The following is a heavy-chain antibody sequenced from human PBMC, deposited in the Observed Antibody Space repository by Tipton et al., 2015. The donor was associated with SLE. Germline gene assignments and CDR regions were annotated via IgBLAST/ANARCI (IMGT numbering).Heavy chain of an antibody. J-gene: IGHJ6*02. CDR2: MNPNSGNT. V-gene: IGHV1-8*02. D-gene: IGHD3-3*01. CDR1: GYTFTSYD. CDR3: ARVGRHYDFWSGSDYYGMDV. Sequence: QLVQSGPEVKKPGASVKVSCKASGYTFTSYDINWVRQATGQGLEWMGWMNPNSGNTGYAQKFQGRVTMTRNTSISTAYMELSSLRSEDTAVYYCARVGRHYDFWSGSDYYGMDVWGQGTTVTVSS.